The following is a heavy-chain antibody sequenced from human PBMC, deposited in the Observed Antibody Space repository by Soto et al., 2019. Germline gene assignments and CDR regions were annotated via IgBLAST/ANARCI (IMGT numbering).Heavy chain of an antibody. CDR1: GFTVSSYG. V-gene: IGHV3-30*18. J-gene: IGHJ4*02. D-gene: IGHD5-18*01. CDR3: AKEYGQLWLDY. Sequence: QVQLVESRGGVVQPGRSLRLSCAASGFTVSSYGMHWVRQAPGKGLEWVAVISYDGSNKKYADCVKGRFTISRDNSKNTLYLQMNSLRAEDTAVYYCAKEYGQLWLDYWGQGTLVTVSS. CDR2: ISYDGSNK.